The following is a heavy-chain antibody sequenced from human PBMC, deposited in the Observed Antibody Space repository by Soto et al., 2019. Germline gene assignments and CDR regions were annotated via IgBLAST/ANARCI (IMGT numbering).Heavy chain of an antibody. V-gene: IGHV4-39*01. CDR2: IYYSGST. CDR1: GGSISSSSYY. Sequence: SETLSLTCTVSGGSISSSSYYWGWIRQPPGKGLEWIGSIYYSGSTYYNPSLKSRVTISVDTSKNQFSLKLSSVTAADTAVYYCARNTAMDRGDYWGQGTLVTVSS. D-gene: IGHD5-18*01. J-gene: IGHJ4*02. CDR3: ARNTAMDRGDY.